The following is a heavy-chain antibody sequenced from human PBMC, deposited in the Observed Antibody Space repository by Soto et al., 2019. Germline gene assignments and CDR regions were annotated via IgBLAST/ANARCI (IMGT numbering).Heavy chain of an antibody. J-gene: IGHJ5*02. CDR3: ARVPVTATSAYYPNWFDP. D-gene: IGHD3-22*01. CDR2: ISLYSDGT. V-gene: IGHV1-18*01. CDR1: GYTFSNYG. Sequence: ASVKVSCKTSGYTFSNYGITWVRQAPGQPLEWLGWISLYSDGTNYAQKFQGRVSMTTDTSTTTAYMELRSLRSDDTAVYYCARVPVTATSAYYPNWFDPWGQGTLVTVSS.